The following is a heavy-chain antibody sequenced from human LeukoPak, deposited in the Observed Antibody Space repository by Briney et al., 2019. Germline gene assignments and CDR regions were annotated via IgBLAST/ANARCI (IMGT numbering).Heavy chain of an antibody. CDR3: ARKLRLGGNWFDP. D-gene: IGHD1-26*01. CDR1: GGTFTSYA. V-gene: IGHV1-69*15. Sequence: ASVKVSCKTSGGTFTSYAIAWVRQAPGQGLEWMGKIIPISGTTNYAQKFQGRVTFTADESTSTAYMELSSLRSEDTALYYCARKLRLGGNWFDPWGQGTLVTVSS. J-gene: IGHJ5*02. CDR2: IIPISGTT.